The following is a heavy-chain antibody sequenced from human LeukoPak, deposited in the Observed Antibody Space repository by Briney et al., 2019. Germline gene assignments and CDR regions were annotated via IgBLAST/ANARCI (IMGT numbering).Heavy chain of an antibody. CDR2: ISWNSGSI. J-gene: IGHJ4*02. CDR1: GFTFDDYA. V-gene: IGHV3-9*01. D-gene: IGHD3-16*01. CDR3: ARDDYVWGSYLFKTFDY. Sequence: GGSLRLSCAASGFTFDDYAMHWVRQAPGKGLEWVSGISWNSGSIGYADSVKGRFTISRDNAKNSLYLQMNSLRAEDTAVYYCARDDYVWGSYLFKTFDYWGQGTLVTVSS.